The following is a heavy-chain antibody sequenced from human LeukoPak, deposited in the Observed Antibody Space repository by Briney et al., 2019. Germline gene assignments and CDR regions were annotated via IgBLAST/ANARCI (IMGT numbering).Heavy chain of an antibody. V-gene: IGHV3-23*01. J-gene: IGHJ3*02. CDR3: VRQQLVGDAFDI. D-gene: IGHD6-6*01. Sequence: PGGSLRLSCAASGFTFSSYAMSWVRQAPGKGLEWVSAISGSGGSTYYADSVKGRFTISRDNSKNTLYLQMNSLRAEETDVYYCVRQQLVGDAFDIWGQGTMVTVSS. CDR1: GFTFSSYA. CDR2: ISGSGGST.